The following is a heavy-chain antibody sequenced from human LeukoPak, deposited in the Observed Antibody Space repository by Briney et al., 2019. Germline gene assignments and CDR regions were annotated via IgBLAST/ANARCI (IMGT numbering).Heavy chain of an antibody. V-gene: IGHV4-4*07. Sequence: SETLSLTCTVSGDSMRNYYWAWIRQSAGKGLERIGRIYRSGTTNYSPSLHSRVTMSTDTSQNYFSLKLTSVTAADTAVYYCARESTRYGSGNYNWFDRWGQGTLVTVSS. CDR2: IYRSGTT. D-gene: IGHD3-10*01. CDR3: ARESTRYGSGNYNWFDR. J-gene: IGHJ5*02. CDR1: GDSMRNYY.